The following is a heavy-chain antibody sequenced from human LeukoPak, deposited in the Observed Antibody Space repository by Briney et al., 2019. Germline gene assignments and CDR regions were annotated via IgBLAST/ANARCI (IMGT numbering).Heavy chain of an antibody. D-gene: IGHD6-13*01. CDR2: INEPGTEQ. V-gene: IGHV3-7*01. Sequence: GSLRLSCAASGVTFTSSWMSWVRQAPGKGLEWVANINEPGTEQFYVDSVNGQFTLTRDNAKNSVHLLMNSLRVDDTAVYYCARDWEHSRYNWGQGTLVTVSS. CDR3: ARDWEHSRYN. CDR1: GVTFTSSW. J-gene: IGHJ4*02.